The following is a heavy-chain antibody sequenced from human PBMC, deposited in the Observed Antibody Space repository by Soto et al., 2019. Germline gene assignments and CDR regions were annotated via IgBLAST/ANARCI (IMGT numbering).Heavy chain of an antibody. Sequence: PGGSLRLSCAASGFTFSSYSMNWVRQAPGKGLEWVSSISSSSSYIYYADSVKGRFTISRDNAKNSLYLQMNSLRAEDTAVYYCARFGQGWEYSSGSPGYWGQGTLVTVSS. CDR2: ISSSSSYI. CDR1: GFTFSSYS. V-gene: IGHV3-21*01. CDR3: ARFGQGWEYSSGSPGY. J-gene: IGHJ4*02. D-gene: IGHD6-19*01.